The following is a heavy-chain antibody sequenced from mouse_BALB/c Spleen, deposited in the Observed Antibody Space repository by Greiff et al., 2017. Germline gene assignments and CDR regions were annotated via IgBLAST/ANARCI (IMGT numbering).Heavy chain of an antibody. CDR2: ISSGGSYT. J-gene: IGHJ4*01. V-gene: IGHV5-9-4*01. CDR3: AIYGTLYAMDY. CDR1: GFTFSSYA. D-gene: IGHD2-1*01. Sequence: EVKLVESGGGLVKPGGSLKLSCAASGFTFSSYAMSWVRQSPEKRLEWVAEISSGGSYTYYPDTVTGRFTISRDNAKNTLYLEMSSLRSEDTAMYYCAIYGTLYAMDYWGQGTSVTVSS.